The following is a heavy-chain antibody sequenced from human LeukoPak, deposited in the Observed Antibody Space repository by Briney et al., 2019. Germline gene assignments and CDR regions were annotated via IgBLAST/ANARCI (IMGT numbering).Heavy chain of an antibody. Sequence: PSETLSLTCTVSGGSISSSSYYWGWIRQPPGKGLEWIGSIYYSGSTYYNPSLKSRVTISVDTSKNQFSLKLSSVTAADTAVYYCARYGMATISAVAFDIWGQGTMVTVSS. CDR1: GGSISSSSYY. J-gene: IGHJ3*02. V-gene: IGHV4-39*01. CDR3: ARYGMATISAVAFDI. CDR2: IYYSGST. D-gene: IGHD5-24*01.